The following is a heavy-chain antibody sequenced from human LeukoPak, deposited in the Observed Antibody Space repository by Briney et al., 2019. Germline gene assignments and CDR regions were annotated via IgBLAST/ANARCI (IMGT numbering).Heavy chain of an antibody. CDR1: GFTFSSYW. CDR3: ARGGGSSWYWNFFDY. CDR2: IKQDGSEK. Sequence: GGSLRLSCSASGFTFSSYWMSWVRQAPGKGLEWVANIKQDGSEKYYVDSVKGRFTISRDNAKNSLYLQMNSLRAEDTAVYYCARGGGSSWYWNFFDYWGQGTLVTVSS. D-gene: IGHD6-13*01. V-gene: IGHV3-7*01. J-gene: IGHJ4*02.